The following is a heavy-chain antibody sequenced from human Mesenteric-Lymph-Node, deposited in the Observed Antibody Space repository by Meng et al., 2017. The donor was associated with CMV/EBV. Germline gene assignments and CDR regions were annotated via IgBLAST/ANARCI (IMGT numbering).Heavy chain of an antibody. Sequence: CAASGFTFRHYWMHWVRQAPGKGLVWVSRMNSDGSTTTYADSVKGRFTISRDNAKNTLYLQMNSLRAEDTAVYYCARDRYSSSYYPDYWGQGTLVTVSS. V-gene: IGHV3-74*03. CDR2: MNSDGSTT. CDR1: GFTFRHYW. D-gene: IGHD6-13*01. J-gene: IGHJ4*02. CDR3: ARDRYSSSYYPDY.